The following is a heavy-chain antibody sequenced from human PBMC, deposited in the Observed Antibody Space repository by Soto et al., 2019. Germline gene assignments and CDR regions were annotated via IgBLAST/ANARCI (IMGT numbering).Heavy chain of an antibody. CDR1: GFTFSSYA. CDR2: ISGSGGST. Sequence: LRLSCAAPGFTFSSYAMSWVRQAPGKGLEWVSAISGSGGSTYYADSVKGRFTISRDNSKNTLYLQMNSLRAEDTAVYYCARGPIAARPGYFDYWGQGTLVTVSS. V-gene: IGHV3-23*01. CDR3: ARGPIAARPGYFDY. D-gene: IGHD6-6*01. J-gene: IGHJ4*02.